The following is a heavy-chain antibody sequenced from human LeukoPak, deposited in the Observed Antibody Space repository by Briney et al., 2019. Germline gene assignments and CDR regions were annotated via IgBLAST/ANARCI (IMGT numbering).Heavy chain of an antibody. CDR2: MNPNSGNT. D-gene: IGHD6-13*01. V-gene: IGHV1-8*01. CDR1: GYTFTNYD. J-gene: IGHJ3*02. CDR3: AKTYSSSWYSAFDI. Sequence: ASVRVSCKASGYTFTNYDINWVRQASGQGLEWMGWMNPNSGNTGSAQKFQGRVTMTSNTSISTAYMELSSLRSEDTAVYYCAKTYSSSWYSAFDIWGQGTMVTVSS.